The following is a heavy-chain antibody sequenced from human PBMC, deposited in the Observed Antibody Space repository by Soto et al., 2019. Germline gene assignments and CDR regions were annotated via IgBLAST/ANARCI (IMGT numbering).Heavy chain of an antibody. J-gene: IGHJ6*02. D-gene: IGHD1-26*01. V-gene: IGHV1-69*01. Sequence: QVQLVQSGAEVKKPGSSVKVSCKASGGTFSSYAISWVRQAPGQGLEWMGGILPIFGTANYPQKFQGRVTITADESTSTAYMELSSLGSEHRAVYYCGRGGGGSYYGQPTCYYYCYGMDVWGQGTTVTVSS. CDR3: GRGGGGSYYGQPTCYYYCYGMDV. CDR1: GGTFSSYA. CDR2: ILPIFGTA.